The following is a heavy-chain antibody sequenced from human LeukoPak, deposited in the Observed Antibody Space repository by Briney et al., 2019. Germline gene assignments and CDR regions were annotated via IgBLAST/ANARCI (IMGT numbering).Heavy chain of an antibody. Sequence: ASVKVSCKASGYTFTGYYMHWVRQATGQGLEWMGRINPNSGGTNYAQKFQGRVTITRDTSASTAYMELSSLRSEDTAVYYCASIAVAGTYHAFDIWGQGTMVTVSS. D-gene: IGHD6-19*01. CDR3: ASIAVAGTYHAFDI. CDR2: INPNSGGT. V-gene: IGHV1-2*06. J-gene: IGHJ3*02. CDR1: GYTFTGYY.